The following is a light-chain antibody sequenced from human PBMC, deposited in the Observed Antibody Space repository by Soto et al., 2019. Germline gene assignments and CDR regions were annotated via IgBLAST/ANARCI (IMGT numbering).Light chain of an antibody. J-gene: IGLJ1*01. CDR3: CSYAGSSTFVYV. CDR2: EVS. CDR1: SSDVGSYNL. Sequence: QSVLTQPASVSGSPGQSITISCTGTSSDVGSYNLVSRYQQHPGKAPKLMIYEVSKRPSGVSNRFSGSKSGNTASLTISGLQAEDEADYYCCSYAGSSTFVYVFGTGTKVTVL. V-gene: IGLV2-23*02.